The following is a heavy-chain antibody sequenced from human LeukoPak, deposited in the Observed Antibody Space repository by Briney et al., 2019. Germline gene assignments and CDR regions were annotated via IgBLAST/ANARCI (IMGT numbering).Heavy chain of an antibody. V-gene: IGHV6-1*01. J-gene: IGHJ4*02. Sequence: SQTLSLTCAISGDSVSSNSAAWNWIRQSASRGLEWLGRTYYRSKWYNDYAVSVKSRITINPDTSKNQFSLQLNSVTPEDTAVYYCARDKQWFGESPLDYWGQGTLVTVSS. CDR3: ARDKQWFGESPLDY. CDR1: GDSVSSNSAA. D-gene: IGHD3-10*01. CDR2: TYYRSKWYN.